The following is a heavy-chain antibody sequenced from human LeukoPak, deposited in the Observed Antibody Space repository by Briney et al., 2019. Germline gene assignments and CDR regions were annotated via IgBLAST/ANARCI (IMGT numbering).Heavy chain of an antibody. CDR2: ISWDGGST. CDR3: ANDVGSSTTPDV. V-gene: IGHV3-43D*03. J-gene: IGHJ6*04. D-gene: IGHD2-15*01. CDR1: GFTFDDYA. Sequence: PGGSLRLSCAASGFTFDDYAMHWVRQAPGKGLEWVSLISWDGGSTYYADSVKGRFTISRDNSKNTLYLQMNSLRAEDTAVYYCANDVGSSTTPDVWGKGTTVAVSS.